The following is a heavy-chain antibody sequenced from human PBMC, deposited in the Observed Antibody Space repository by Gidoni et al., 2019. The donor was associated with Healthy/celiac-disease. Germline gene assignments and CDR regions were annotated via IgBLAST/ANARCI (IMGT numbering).Heavy chain of an antibody. V-gene: IGHV3-30*04. J-gene: IGHJ3*02. Sequence: QVQLVESGGGVVQPGRSLRPSCAASGFTFSRYARHWGRQAPGKGLEWVAVISYDGSNKYYADSVKGRFTISRDNSKNTLYLQMNSLRAEDTAVYYCAKGSPDYDFWSGGGAFDIWGQGTMVTVSS. CDR3: AKGSPDYDFWSGGGAFDI. D-gene: IGHD3-3*01. CDR2: ISYDGSNK. CDR1: GFTFSRYA.